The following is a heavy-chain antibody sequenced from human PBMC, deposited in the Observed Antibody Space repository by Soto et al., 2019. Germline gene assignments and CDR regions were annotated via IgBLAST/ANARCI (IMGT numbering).Heavy chain of an antibody. Sequence: HPGGSLRLSCAASGFTFSSYGMHWVRQAPGKGLEWVAVIWYDGSNKYYADSVKGRFTISRDNSKNTLYLQMNSLRAEDTAVYYCARDQSVIGDTAMVIDYWGQGTLVTVSS. J-gene: IGHJ4*02. CDR2: IWYDGSNK. CDR3: ARDQSVIGDTAMVIDY. V-gene: IGHV3-33*01. CDR1: GFTFSSYG. D-gene: IGHD5-18*01.